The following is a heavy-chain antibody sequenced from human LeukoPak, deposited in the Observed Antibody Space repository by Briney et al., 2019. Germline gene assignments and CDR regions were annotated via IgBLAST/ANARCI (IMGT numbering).Heavy chain of an antibody. Sequence: TGGSLRLSCAVSGISLSNYGRSWIRQPPGKGLEWIGEINHSGSTNYNPSLKSRVTISVDTSKNQFSLKLSSVTAADTAVYYCARGGDYYDSSGRPFDYWGQGTLVTVSS. CDR3: ARGGDYYDSSGRPFDY. CDR2: INHSGST. D-gene: IGHD3-22*01. V-gene: IGHV4-34*01. CDR1: GISLSNYG. J-gene: IGHJ4*02.